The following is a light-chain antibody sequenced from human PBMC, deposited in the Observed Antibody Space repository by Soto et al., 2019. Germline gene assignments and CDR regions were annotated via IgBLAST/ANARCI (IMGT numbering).Light chain of an antibody. CDR1: QGISIY. J-gene: IGKJ4*01. V-gene: IGKV1-9*01. CDR3: QQVNGHPPA. CDR2: AAS. Sequence: DIQLTQSPSFLSASVGDRVTITCRASQGISIYLAWYQQRPGKAPKLLLSAASTLQSGVPSGFSGSGSGREFTLTITALQPEDFATYSCQQVNGHPPAFGGGTKVEIK.